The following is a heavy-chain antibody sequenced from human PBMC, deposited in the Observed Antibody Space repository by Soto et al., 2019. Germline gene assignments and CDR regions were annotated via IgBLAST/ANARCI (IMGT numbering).Heavy chain of an antibody. Sequence: GGSLRLSCAASGFTVSSNYMSWVRQAPGKGLELVSVIYSGGSTYYADSVKGRFTISRDNSKNTLYLQMNSLRAEDTAVYYCARSSRYYDSSGYPPPGFDYWGQGTLVTVSS. CDR3: ARSSRYYDSSGYPPPGFDY. D-gene: IGHD3-22*01. CDR1: GFTVSSNY. V-gene: IGHV3-53*01. CDR2: IYSGGST. J-gene: IGHJ4*02.